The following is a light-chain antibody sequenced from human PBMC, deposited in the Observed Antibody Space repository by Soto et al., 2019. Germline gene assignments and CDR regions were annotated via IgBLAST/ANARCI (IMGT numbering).Light chain of an antibody. CDR2: EVS. CDR1: SSDVGGYNY. J-gene: IGLJ1*01. V-gene: IGLV2-14*01. Sequence: QSALGHPASVSWSPGHSITISCTGTSSDVGGYNYVSWYQQHPGKAPKLMIYEVSNRPSGVSNRFSGSKSGNTASLTISGLQAEDEADYYCSSYTSSSNGVFGTGTKVTVL. CDR3: SSYTSSSNGV.